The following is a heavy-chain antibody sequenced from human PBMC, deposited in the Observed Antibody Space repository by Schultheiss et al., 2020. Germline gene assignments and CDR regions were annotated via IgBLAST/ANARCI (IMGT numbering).Heavy chain of an antibody. V-gene: IGHV4-30-4*08. CDR1: GGSISSGGYY. Sequence: SETLSLTCTVSGGSISSGGYYWSWIRQRPGKGLEWIGYIYYTGSTYYNPSLKSRVTISVDTSKNQFSLKLSSVTAADTAVYYCARHGNSYGNDYWGQGTLVTVSS. CDR2: IYYTGST. J-gene: IGHJ4*02. D-gene: IGHD5-18*01. CDR3: ARHGNSYGNDY.